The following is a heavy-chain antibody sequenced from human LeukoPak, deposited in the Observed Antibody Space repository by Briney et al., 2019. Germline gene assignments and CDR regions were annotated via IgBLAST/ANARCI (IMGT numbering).Heavy chain of an antibody. CDR2: INAGNGNT. CDR3: AREHDFLIDYSFDY. J-gene: IGHJ4*02. D-gene: IGHD3-3*01. V-gene: IGHV1-3*01. Sequence: ASVKASCKASGYTFTTYSIFWMRQAPGQGLEWMGWINAGNGNTKYSQKLQGRVTITRDTSANTAYVELSSLRSEDTAVYYCAREHDFLIDYSFDYWGQGTLVTVSS. CDR1: GYTFTTYS.